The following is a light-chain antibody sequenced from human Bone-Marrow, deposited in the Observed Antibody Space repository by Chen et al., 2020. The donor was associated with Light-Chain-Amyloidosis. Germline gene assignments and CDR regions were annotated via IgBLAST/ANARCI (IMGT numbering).Light chain of an antibody. CDR3: GSWDSSLSIWV. Sequence: QSVLTPPPSVSAAPGQKVTISCSGSSTNIGNNYVSWYQHLPGTAPRLLIYDNNERPSGIPDRFSGSKSGMSATLGIIGLQTGDEADYYCGSWDSSLSIWVFGGVTKLTVL. CDR1: STNIGNNY. J-gene: IGLJ3*02. V-gene: IGLV1-51*01. CDR2: DNN.